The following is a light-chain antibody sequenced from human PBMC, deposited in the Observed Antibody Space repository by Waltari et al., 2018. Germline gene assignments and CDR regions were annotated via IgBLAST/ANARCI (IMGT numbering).Light chain of an antibody. J-gene: IGLJ2*01. Sequence: YDLTQPPSVSVSPGQTATITCYRDNSGEKFVSWYQQRPGQSPFLVIYQDFKRPPGIPERFSGSNSGNTATLTISGAQAMDEADFYCQSWVGKVVFGGGTKLTV. CDR1: NSGEKF. V-gene: IGLV3-1*01. CDR3: QSWVGKVV. CDR2: QDF.